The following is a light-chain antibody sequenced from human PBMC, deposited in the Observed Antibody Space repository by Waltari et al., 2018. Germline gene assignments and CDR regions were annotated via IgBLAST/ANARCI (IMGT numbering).Light chain of an antibody. CDR3: IAHRKGTTGNVA. J-gene: IGLJ2*01. CDR1: NRDVGGYNF. V-gene: IGLV2-14*03. CDR2: DVS. Sequence: QSALTQPASVSGSLGQSITISCTGTNRDVGGYNFVSWYQQHPGKAPKLMIYDVSNRPSGICSRYSGHKSGNTASLTISGLQAEDEADYHCIAHRKGTTGNVALGGGTKVTVL.